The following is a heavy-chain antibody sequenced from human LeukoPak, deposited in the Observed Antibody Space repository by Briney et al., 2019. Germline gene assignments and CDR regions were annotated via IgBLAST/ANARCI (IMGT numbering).Heavy chain of an antibody. CDR3: ARARAYYYGSGSYYNDY. Sequence: GGSLRLSCAASGFTFSSYSMNWVRQAPGKGLEWVSSISSSSSYIYYADSVKGRFTISRDNAKNSLYLQMNSLRAEDTALYHCARARAYYYGSGSYYNDYWGQGTLVTVSS. CDR1: GFTFSSYS. J-gene: IGHJ4*02. V-gene: IGHV3-21*04. CDR2: ISSSSSYI. D-gene: IGHD3-10*01.